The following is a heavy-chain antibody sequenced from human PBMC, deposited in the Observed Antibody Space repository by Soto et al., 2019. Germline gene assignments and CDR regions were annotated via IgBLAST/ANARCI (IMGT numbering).Heavy chain of an antibody. CDR3: AKGGYDFWSGYPTECYFDY. V-gene: IGHV3-23*01. CDR1: GFTFSSYA. D-gene: IGHD3-3*01. Sequence: GGSLRLSCAASGFTFSSYAMSWVRQAPGKGLEWVSAISGSGGSTYYADSVKGRFTISRDNSKNTLYLQMNSLRAEDTAVYYCAKGGYDFWSGYPTECYFDYWGQGTLVTVS. J-gene: IGHJ4*02. CDR2: ISGSGGST.